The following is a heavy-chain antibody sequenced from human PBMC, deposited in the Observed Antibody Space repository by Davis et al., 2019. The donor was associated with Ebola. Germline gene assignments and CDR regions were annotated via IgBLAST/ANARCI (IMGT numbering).Heavy chain of an antibody. CDR2: ISYDGSNK. V-gene: IGHV3-30-3*01. Sequence: PGGSLRLSCAASGFTFSSYAMHWVRQAPGKGLEWVAVISYDGSNKYYADSVKGRFTISRDNSKNTLYLQMNSLRAEDTAVYYCARRENWNDLLFYWGQGTLVTVSS. CDR3: ARRENWNDLLFY. J-gene: IGHJ4*02. D-gene: IGHD1-1*01. CDR1: GFTFSSYA.